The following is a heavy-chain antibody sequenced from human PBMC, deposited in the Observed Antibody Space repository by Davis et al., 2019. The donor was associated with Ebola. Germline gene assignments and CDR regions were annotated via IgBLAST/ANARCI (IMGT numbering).Heavy chain of an antibody. CDR3: AKDLDERSGYDSVYFDY. J-gene: IGHJ4*02. Sequence: PGGSLRLSCAASGLTFSHYAMSWVRQAPGKGLEWVSAISDSGGRTYYADSVKGRFTISRDNSKNTLYLQMNSLRAEDTAVYYCAKDLDERSGYDSVYFDYWGQGTLVTVSS. V-gene: IGHV3-23*01. D-gene: IGHD5-12*01. CDR2: ISDSGGRT. CDR1: GLTFSHYA.